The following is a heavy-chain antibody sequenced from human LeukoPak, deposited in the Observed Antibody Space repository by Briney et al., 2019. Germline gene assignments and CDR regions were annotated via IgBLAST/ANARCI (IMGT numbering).Heavy chain of an antibody. D-gene: IGHD1-7*01. CDR3: ERCLGNCGRGWFDH. Sequence: GESLQIPSCAAGCGTFSCCSTHLGQMPGKGLESMGIIYPGDSDTRYNPSFQGQVTISADKSISTAYLQRSSLKASDTAMYYCERCLGNCGRGWFDHWGQGTLVTVSS. CDR1: GCGTFSCC. V-gene: IGHV5-51*01. CDR2: IYPGDSDT. J-gene: IGHJ5*02.